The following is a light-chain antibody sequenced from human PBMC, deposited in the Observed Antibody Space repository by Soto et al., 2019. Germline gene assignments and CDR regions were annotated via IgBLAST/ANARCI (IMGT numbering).Light chain of an antibody. J-gene: IGKJ1*01. V-gene: IGKV1-39*01. CDR1: QSISNF. CDR3: QQSYSTPQT. CDR2: AAS. Sequence: DIQMTQSPSFLSASAGDRVTIFCRASQSISNFLHWYQQKPGKAPKLLIYAASKLESGVPSRFGGSGSGTEFTLTISSLQPEDFATYYCQQSYSTPQTFGQGTKVDIK.